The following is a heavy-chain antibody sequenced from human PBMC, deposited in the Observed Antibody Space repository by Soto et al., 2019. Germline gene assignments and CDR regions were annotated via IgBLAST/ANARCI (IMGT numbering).Heavy chain of an antibody. J-gene: IGHJ4*02. V-gene: IGHV4-4*02. CDR3: ATVPPRIVVVLAEFPT. CDR2: IYHNGIT. D-gene: IGHD2-21*01. Sequence: QVQLKQSGPGLVRPSGTLSLTCRVSGTSISSSYWWAWVRRSPGKGLEWIGEIYHNGITKYNPSLKGRVSTSIDKSNNQFFLKLTSATAADTAVYYCATVPPRIVVVLAEFPTWGQGTLVTVSS. CDR1: GTSISSSYW.